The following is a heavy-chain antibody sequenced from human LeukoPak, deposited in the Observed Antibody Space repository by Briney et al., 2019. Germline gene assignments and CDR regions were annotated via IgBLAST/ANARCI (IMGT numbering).Heavy chain of an antibody. D-gene: IGHD3-22*01. V-gene: IGHV5-51*01. J-gene: IGHJ5*02. CDR3: ARLDYYDSSGYYYHDWFDP. CDR2: IYPGDSDT. CDR1: GYSFTSYW. Sequence: GDSLKISCKSSGYSFTSYWIGWVRQMPGKGLESMGIIYPGDSDTRYSPSFQGQVTISADKSISTAYLQWSSLKASDTAMYYCARLDYYDSSGYYYHDWFDPWGQGTLVTVSS.